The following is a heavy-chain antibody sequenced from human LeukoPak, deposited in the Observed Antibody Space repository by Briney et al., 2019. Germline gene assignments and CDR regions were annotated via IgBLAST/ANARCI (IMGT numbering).Heavy chain of an antibody. CDR1: GGSISSYY. V-gene: IGHV4-4*07. CDR2: IYTSGST. CDR3: ASTWSYSFDY. D-gene: IGHD2-21*01. J-gene: IGHJ4*02. Sequence: SETLSLTCTVSGGSISSYYWSWIRQPAGKGLEWMGRIYTSGSTTYNPSLRGRITMSVDTSKNQFSLKLTSMTAADTAVYFCASTWSYSFDYWGQGALVTVSS.